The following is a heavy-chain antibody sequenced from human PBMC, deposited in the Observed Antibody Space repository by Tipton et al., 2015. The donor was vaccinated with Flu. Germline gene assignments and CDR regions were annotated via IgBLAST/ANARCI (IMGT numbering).Heavy chain of an antibody. CDR1: GFTFSSYW. CDR3: ARGGVVVPAARGVDAFDI. V-gene: IGHV3-7*03. J-gene: IGHJ3*02. D-gene: IGHD2-2*01. CDR2: IKQDGSEK. Sequence: SLRLSCAASGFTFSSYWMSWVRQAPGKGLEWVANIKQDGSEKYYVDSVKGRFTISRDNAKNSLYLQMNSLRAEDTAVYYCARGGVVVPAARGVDAFDIWGQGTMVTVSS.